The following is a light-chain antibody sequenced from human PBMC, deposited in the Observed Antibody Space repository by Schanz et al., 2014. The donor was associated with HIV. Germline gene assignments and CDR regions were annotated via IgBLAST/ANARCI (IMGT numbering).Light chain of an antibody. J-gene: IGLJ2*01. CDR2: SDD. CDR3: AAWDVNLNGPV. V-gene: IGLV1-44*01. CDR1: SSNIGSNY. Sequence: QSVLTQPPSASGTPGQRVTISCSGSSSNIGSNYVYWYQQLPGTAPKLLVYSDDRRPSGVPDRFSGSKSGTSASLAISGLQSEDEADYYCAAWDVNLNGPVFGGGTKLTVL.